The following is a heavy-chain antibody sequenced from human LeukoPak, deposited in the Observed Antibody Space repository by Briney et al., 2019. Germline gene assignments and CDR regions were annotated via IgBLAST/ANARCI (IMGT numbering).Heavy chain of an antibody. CDR3: AKKGGGGWYYYYYYMDV. Sequence: SGGSLRLSCAASGFTFSSYGMSWVRQAPGKGLEWVSAISGSGGSTYYADSVKGRFTISRDNSKNTLYLQMNSLRAEDTAVYYCAKKGGGGWYYYYYYMDVWGKGTTVTVSS. CDR2: ISGSGGST. V-gene: IGHV3-23*01. CDR1: GFTFSSYG. J-gene: IGHJ6*03. D-gene: IGHD6-19*01.